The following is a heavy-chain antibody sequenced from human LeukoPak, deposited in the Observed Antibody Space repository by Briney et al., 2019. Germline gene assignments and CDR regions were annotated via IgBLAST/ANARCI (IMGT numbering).Heavy chain of an antibody. D-gene: IGHD3-10*01. V-gene: IGHV1-2*02. J-gene: IGHJ6*02. CDR3: ARPMVRGVIFDGMDV. Sequence: ASVKVSCKASGYTFTDYYMHWVRQAPGHRLESMGWFNPYSGGTDYAQKFQGRVTMTRDTSISTAYMEVSRLRPDDTAVYYCARPMVRGVIFDGMDVWGQGTTVTVSS. CDR2: FNPYSGGT. CDR1: GYTFTDYY.